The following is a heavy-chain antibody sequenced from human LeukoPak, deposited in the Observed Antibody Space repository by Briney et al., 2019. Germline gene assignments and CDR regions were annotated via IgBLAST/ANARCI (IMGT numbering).Heavy chain of an antibody. Sequence: PSETLSLTCTVSGGSVSSGSYYWSWIRQPPGKGLEWIGYIYYTGSTSYNPSLKSRVTISLDTSKNQFSLKLSSVTAADTAVYYCARGDSSNWYLLDSWGQGTLVTVSS. J-gene: IGHJ4*02. CDR2: IYYTGST. CDR1: GGSVSSGSYY. CDR3: ARGDSSNWYLLDS. D-gene: IGHD6-13*01. V-gene: IGHV4-61*01.